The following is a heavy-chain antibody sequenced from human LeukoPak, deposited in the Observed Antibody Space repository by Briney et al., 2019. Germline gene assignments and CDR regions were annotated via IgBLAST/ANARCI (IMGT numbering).Heavy chain of an antibody. Sequence: SSETLSLTCTVSGGSIMSYYWSWIRQPPGRGLEWIGYVYHSGSTNYNPSLQSRVIISVDTSKNQVSLKLNSVTTADTAVYYCARSRVWSDYWGYFDFWGQGTLVTVSS. V-gene: IGHV4-59*01. J-gene: IGHJ4*02. CDR3: ARSRVWSDYWGYFDF. CDR1: GGSIMSYY. CDR2: VYHSGST. D-gene: IGHD3-3*01.